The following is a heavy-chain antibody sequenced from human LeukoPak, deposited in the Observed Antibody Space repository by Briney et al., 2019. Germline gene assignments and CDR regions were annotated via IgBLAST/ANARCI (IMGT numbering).Heavy chain of an antibody. CDR3: ARSIAAAGTGIDY. V-gene: IGHV4-39*07. CDR1: GGSISSSSYY. CDR2: IYYSGST. D-gene: IGHD6-13*01. J-gene: IGHJ4*02. Sequence: SETLSLTCTVSGGSISSSSYYWGWIRQPPGKGLEWIGSIYYSGSTYYNPSLKSRVTISVDTSKNQFSLKLSSVTAADTAVYYCARSIAAAGTGIDYWGQGTLVTVSS.